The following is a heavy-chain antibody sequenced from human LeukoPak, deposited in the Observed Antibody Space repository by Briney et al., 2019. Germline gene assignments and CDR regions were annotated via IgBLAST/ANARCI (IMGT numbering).Heavy chain of an antibody. J-gene: IGHJ6*02. CDR2: IIPIFGTA. CDR1: GGTFSSYA. CDR3: ARMIVATIRIGVYFYHGMDV. V-gene: IGHV1-69*05. D-gene: IGHD5-12*01. Sequence: ASVKVSCKASGGTFSSYAISWVRQAPGQGLEWMGGIIPIFGTANYAQKFQGRVTTTTDESTSTAYMELSSLRSEDTADYYCARMIVATIRIGVYFYHGMDVWGQGTMVTVSS.